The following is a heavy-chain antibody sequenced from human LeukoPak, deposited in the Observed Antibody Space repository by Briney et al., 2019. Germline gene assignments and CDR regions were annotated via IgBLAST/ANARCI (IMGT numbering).Heavy chain of an antibody. Sequence: GASVKVSCKGSVDTFRHDTEWVRQAPGHGLEWMGWMNADNGHRGYAQKFQGRVTMTMDPSISTAYLELRSLTSEDTAVYYCARGRSSWFFDYWGQGTLLIVSS. CDR3: ARGRSSWFFDY. J-gene: IGHJ4*01. CDR2: MNADNGHR. V-gene: IGHV1-8*01. CDR1: VDTFRHD. D-gene: IGHD6-13*01.